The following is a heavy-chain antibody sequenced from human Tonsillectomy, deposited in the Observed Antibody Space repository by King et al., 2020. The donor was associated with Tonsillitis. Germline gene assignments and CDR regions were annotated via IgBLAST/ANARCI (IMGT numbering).Heavy chain of an antibody. V-gene: IGHV3-33*05. CDR3: AGRAPSYDSSGYSYWFAP. J-gene: IGHJ5*02. Sequence: VQLVESGGGVVQPGRSLRLSCAASGFSFSSYGMHWVRQAPGKGLEWVAVISDDETNKYYADSVEGRFTISRDNSRNTLYLQMNSLRAEDTAVYYCAGRAPSYDSSGYSYWFAPWGQGTLVTVSS. CDR1: GFSFSSYG. CDR2: ISDDETNK. D-gene: IGHD3-22*01.